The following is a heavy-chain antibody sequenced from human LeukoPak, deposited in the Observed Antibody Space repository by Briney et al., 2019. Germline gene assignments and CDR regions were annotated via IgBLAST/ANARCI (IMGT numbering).Heavy chain of an antibody. Sequence: ASVKVSCKASGYTFTSYYMHCVRQAPGQGLEWMGIINPSGGSTSYAQKFQGRVTMTRDTSTSTVYMELSSLRSEDTAVYYCASLFSSGPLGGPWGQGTLVTVSS. D-gene: IGHD3-22*01. CDR2: INPSGGST. V-gene: IGHV1-46*01. CDR1: GYTFTSYY. J-gene: IGHJ5*02. CDR3: ASLFSSGPLGGP.